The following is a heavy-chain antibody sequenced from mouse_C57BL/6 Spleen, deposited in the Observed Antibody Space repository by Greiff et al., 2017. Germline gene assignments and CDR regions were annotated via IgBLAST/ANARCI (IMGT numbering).Heavy chain of an antibody. V-gene: IGHV1-82*01. CDR2: IYPGDGDT. Sequence: VQLQQSGPELVKPGASVKISCKASGYAFSSSWMNWVKQRPGKGLEWIGRIYPGDGDTNYNGKFKGKATLTADKSSSTAYMQLSSLTSEDSAVYFCAREGGPFFAHWGQEGLGTLSA. J-gene: IGHJ3*01. CDR1: GYAFSSSW. CDR3: AREGGPFFAH.